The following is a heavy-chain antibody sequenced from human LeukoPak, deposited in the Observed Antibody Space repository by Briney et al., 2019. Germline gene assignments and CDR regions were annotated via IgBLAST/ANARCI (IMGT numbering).Heavy chain of an antibody. CDR2: IKPNSVGT. CDR3: ARGASSNWFDP. CDR1: GYTFTAYY. Sequence: GGSLKVSCKASGYTFTAYYMHWVRQAPGQGLEWVGCIKPNSVGTNSAQNFQGSVTMTRDTSISTAYMELSSLRSDDTAVYYCARGASSNWFDPWGQGTLVTVSS. D-gene: IGHD1-26*01. V-gene: IGHV1-2*02. J-gene: IGHJ5*02.